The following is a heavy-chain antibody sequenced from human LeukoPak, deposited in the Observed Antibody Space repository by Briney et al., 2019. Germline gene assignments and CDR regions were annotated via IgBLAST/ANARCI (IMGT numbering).Heavy chain of an antibody. D-gene: IGHD3-3*02. J-gene: IGHJ4*02. CDR1: GFIVSSTY. Sequence: GGSLRLSCAVSGFIVSSTYMTWVRQAPRKGLEWVSVIHNDGSTYHADSVKGRFTISRDNSKNTLYLQMNSLRVEDTAAYYCASLARDYWGQGTLVTVSS. V-gene: IGHV3-53*01. CDR3: ASLARDY. CDR2: IHNDGST.